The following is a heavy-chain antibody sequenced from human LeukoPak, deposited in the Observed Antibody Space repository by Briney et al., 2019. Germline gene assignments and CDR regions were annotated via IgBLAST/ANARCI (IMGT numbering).Heavy chain of an antibody. CDR3: AKVRDLDTVLGRFDN. V-gene: IGHV3-23*01. J-gene: IGHJ5*02. CDR1: GFTFSDFA. D-gene: IGHD5-18*01. Sequence: PGGSLKLSCAASGFTFSDFAMSWVRQAPGKGLEWVSVISGNGGRTYYADSVKGRFTISRDNSKNTLYLQMNSLRDEDTAVYYCAKVRDLDTVLGRFDNWGQGTLVTVSS. CDR2: ISGNGGRT.